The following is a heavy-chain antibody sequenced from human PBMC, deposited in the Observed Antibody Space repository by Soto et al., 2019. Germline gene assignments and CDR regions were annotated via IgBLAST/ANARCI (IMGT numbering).Heavy chain of an antibody. D-gene: IGHD4-17*01. J-gene: IGHJ4*02. Sequence: PGKGLEWVSVIYSGGSTYYADSVKGRFTISRDNSKNTLYLQMNSLRAEDTAVYYCARDGLRTGYFDYWGQGTLVTVSS. CDR3: ARDGLRTGYFDY. CDR2: IYSGGST. V-gene: IGHV3-66*01.